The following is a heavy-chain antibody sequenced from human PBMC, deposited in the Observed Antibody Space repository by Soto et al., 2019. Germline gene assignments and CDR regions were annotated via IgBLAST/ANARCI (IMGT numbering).Heavy chain of an antibody. J-gene: IGHJ4*02. CDR1: GFTFSSYA. CDR2: ISGSGGST. Sequence: EVQLLESGGGLVQPGGSLRLSCAASGFTFSSYAMSWVRQAPGKGLEWVSAISGSGGSTYYADSVKGRFTISRDNSKNTLYLQMNSLRAEDTAVYYCANSEEGFGELLGATYDYWGQGTLVTVSS. V-gene: IGHV3-23*01. CDR3: ANSEEGFGELLGATYDY. D-gene: IGHD3-10*01.